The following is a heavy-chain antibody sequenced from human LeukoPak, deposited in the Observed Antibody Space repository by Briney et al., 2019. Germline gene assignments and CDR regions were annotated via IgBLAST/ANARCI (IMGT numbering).Heavy chain of an antibody. CDR1: GFTFSRHW. V-gene: IGHV3-7*01. D-gene: IGHD2-15*01. J-gene: IGHJ4*02. CDR2: IKEDGREK. Sequence: GGSLRLSCAASGFTFSRHWMSWVRQAPGKGLEWVANIKEDGREKKYMDSVKDRFTISRDNTKNSVYLQMSGLRVDDTAIYYCARDKEGGSNDHWGQGTLVTASS. CDR3: ARDKEGGSNDH.